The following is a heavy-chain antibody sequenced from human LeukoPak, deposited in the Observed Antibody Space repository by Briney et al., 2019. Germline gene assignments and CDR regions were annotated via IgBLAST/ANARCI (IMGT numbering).Heavy chain of an antibody. D-gene: IGHD3-16*01. CDR3: AKVFRSRSASGAYDAFDI. CDR1: GFTFDDYT. CDR2: ISWDGGST. V-gene: IGHV3-43*01. J-gene: IGHJ3*02. Sequence: PGGSLRLSCAASGFTFDDYTMHWVRQAPGKGLEWVSLISWDGGSTYYADSVKGRFTIPRDNRKNSLYLQMNSLRAEDTALYYCAKVFRSRSASGAYDAFDIWGQGTMVTVSS.